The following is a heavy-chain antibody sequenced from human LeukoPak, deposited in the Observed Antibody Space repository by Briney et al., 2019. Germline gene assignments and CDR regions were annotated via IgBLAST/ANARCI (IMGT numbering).Heavy chain of an antibody. CDR3: AREACSSTSCYAAFDY. CDR1: GYTFTGYY. Sequence: ASVKVSRKASGYTFTGYYMHWVRQAPGQGLEWMGWINPNSGGTNYAQKFQGRVTMTRDTSISTAYMELSRLRSDDTAVYYCAREACSSTSCYAAFDYWGQGTLVTVSS. CDR2: INPNSGGT. V-gene: IGHV1-2*02. D-gene: IGHD2-2*01. J-gene: IGHJ4*02.